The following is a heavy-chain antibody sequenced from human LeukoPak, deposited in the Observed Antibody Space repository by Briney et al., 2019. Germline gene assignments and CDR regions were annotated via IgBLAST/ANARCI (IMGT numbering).Heavy chain of an antibody. V-gene: IGHV4-39*07. D-gene: IGHD4-17*01. CDR2: IYYSGST. CDR3: ARSQYGDSSRLDY. CDR1: GGSISSSSYY. J-gene: IGHJ4*02. Sequence: PSETLSLTCTVSGGSISSSSYYWGWIRQPPGKGLEWIGSIYYSGSTYYNPSLKSRVTISVDTSKNQFSLKLSSVTAADTAVYYCARSQYGDSSRLDYWGQGTLVTVSS.